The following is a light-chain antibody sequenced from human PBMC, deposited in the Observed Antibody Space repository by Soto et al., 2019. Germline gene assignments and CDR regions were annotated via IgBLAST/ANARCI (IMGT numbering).Light chain of an antibody. J-gene: IGKJ2*01. CDR2: AAS. Sequence: DIQMTQSPSSLSASVGDRVTITCRASQSISRYVNWYQQKPGKAPKLLIYAASSLQSGVPSRFSGSGSGTDFTLTISSLQPEDFATYYCQQSYSTLYTFGQWTKLEIK. V-gene: IGKV1-39*01. CDR1: QSISRY. CDR3: QQSYSTLYT.